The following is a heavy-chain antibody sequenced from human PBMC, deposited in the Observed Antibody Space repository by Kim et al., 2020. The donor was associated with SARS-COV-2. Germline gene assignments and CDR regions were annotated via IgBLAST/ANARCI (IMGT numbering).Heavy chain of an antibody. CDR2: IDWDDDK. CDR1: GFSLSTSGMC. CDR3: ARSDQLQNWFDP. V-gene: IGHV2-70*01. D-gene: IGHD2-2*01. Sequence: SGPTLVKPTPTLTLTCTFSGFSLSTSGMCVSWIRPPSGKALEWLALIDWDDDKYYSTSLKTRLTLTKDTSKNQVVLTMTNMDPVDTATYYCARSDQLQNWFDPWGQGTLVTVSS. J-gene: IGHJ5*02.